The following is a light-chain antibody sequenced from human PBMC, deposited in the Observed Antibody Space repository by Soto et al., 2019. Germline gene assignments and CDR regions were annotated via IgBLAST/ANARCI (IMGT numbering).Light chain of an antibody. V-gene: IGKV1-39*01. Sequence: DIQMTQSPSSLSASVGDRVTITCRASQSIGTYLNWYLQKPGKAPKLLIYAASSLQGGVPSRFSGSGSGTDFTLTVSSLQPEDVATYYCQQSYSTPITFGQGTRLEIK. CDR2: AAS. CDR1: QSIGTY. J-gene: IGKJ5*01. CDR3: QQSYSTPIT.